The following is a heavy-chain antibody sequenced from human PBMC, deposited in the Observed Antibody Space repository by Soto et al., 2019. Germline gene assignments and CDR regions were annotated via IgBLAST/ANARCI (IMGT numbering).Heavy chain of an antibody. CDR2: IIPIFGTT. V-gene: IGHV1-69*15. Sequence: QVQLVQSGAEVKKPGSSVKVSCKASGGTFSSYAITWVRQAPGQGLEWMGRIIPIFGTTNYAQKFQGRVTITADESTSPADMDLSSLRSDDTAVYYCAKSPDPYSSSNYYYYGMDVWGQGTTVTVSS. CDR1: GGTFSSYA. D-gene: IGHD6-6*01. J-gene: IGHJ6*02. CDR3: AKSPDPYSSSNYYYYGMDV.